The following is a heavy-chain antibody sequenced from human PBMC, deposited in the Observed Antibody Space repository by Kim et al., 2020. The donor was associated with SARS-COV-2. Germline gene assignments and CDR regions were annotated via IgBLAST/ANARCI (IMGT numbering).Heavy chain of an antibody. V-gene: IGHV3-13*04. D-gene: IGHD3-10*01. CDR1: GSTVGSYD. J-gene: IGHJ5*02. CDR3: ARGRHLRGKQNTWFNV. Sequence: GGSLRLSCAVYGSTVGSYDMHWVRQDTRKSLEWVSGITIGGDSDYADSVTGRFAISRESASNSLFLQMNSLRAEDTAVYYCARGRHLRGKQNTWFNVWGQGILVTVSS. CDR2: ITIGGDS.